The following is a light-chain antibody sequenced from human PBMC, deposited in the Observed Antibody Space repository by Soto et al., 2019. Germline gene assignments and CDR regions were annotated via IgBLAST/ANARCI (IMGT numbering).Light chain of an antibody. Sequence: TVLTQSPATLSLSPGERATLSCKASQSIGNSLGWFQQKPGQAPRLLIDDAFNRATGIPARFTGSGSGSDCTLTISSLEPEDFGVYYCRQRYNLPLTFGGGTKVEIK. J-gene: IGKJ4*01. CDR3: RQRYNLPLT. V-gene: IGKV3-11*01. CDR2: DAF. CDR1: QSIGNS.